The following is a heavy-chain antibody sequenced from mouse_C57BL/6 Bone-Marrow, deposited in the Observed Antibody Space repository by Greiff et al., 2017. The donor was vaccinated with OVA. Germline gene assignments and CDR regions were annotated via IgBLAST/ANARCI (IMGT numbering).Heavy chain of an antibody. CDR3: ARLPLFTTPVDY. V-gene: IGHV1-26*01. CDR1: GYTFTDYY. J-gene: IGHJ2*01. D-gene: IGHD1-1*01. CDR2: INPNNGGT. Sequence: EVQLQQSGPELVKPGASVKISCKASGYTFTDYYMNWVKQSHGKSLEWIGDINPNNGGTSYNQKFKGKATLTVDKSSSTAYMELRSLTSEDSAVYYCARLPLFTTPVDYWGQGTTLTVSS.